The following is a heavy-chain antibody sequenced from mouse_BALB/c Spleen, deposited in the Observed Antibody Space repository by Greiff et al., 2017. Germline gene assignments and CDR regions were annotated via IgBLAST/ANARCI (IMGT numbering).Heavy chain of an antibody. Sequence: VQGVESGGGLVKLGGSLKLSCAASGFTFSSYYMSWVRQTPEKRLEFVAAINSNGGSTYYPDTVKGRFTISRDNAKNTLYLQMSSLKSEDTALYYCARGWDGAMDYWGQGTSVTVSS. V-gene: IGHV5-6-2*01. CDR2: INSNGGST. J-gene: IGHJ4*01. CDR3: ARGWDGAMDY. CDR1: GFTFSSYY. D-gene: IGHD4-1*01.